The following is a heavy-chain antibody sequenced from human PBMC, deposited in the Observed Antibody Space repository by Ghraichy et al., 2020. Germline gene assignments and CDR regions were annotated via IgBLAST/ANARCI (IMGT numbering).Heavy chain of an antibody. Sequence: SGPTLVKPTQTLTLTCTFSGFSLSTSGVGVGWIRQPPGKALEWLALIYWDDDKRYSPSLKSSLTITKDTSKNQVVLTMTNMDPVDTATYHCAHLRYDILTGHRRDHFDYWGQGTLVTVSS. V-gene: IGHV2-5*02. CDR2: IYWDDDK. J-gene: IGHJ4*02. CDR3: AHLRYDILTGHRRDHFDY. D-gene: IGHD3-9*01. CDR1: GFSLSTSGVG.